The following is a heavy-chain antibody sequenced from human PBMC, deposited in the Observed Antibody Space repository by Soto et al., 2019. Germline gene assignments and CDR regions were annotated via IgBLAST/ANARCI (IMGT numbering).Heavy chain of an antibody. CDR1: GYTFTSYG. D-gene: IGHD3-10*01. V-gene: IGHV1-18*01. J-gene: IGHJ6*02. CDR3: ARDGYYYGSGSYTHYYYYGMDV. Sequence: AAVKVSCKASGYTFTSYGISWVRQAPGQGXEWMGWISAYNGNTNYAQKLQGRVTMTTDTSTSTAYMELRSLRSDDTAVYYCARDGYYYGSGSYTHYYYYGMDVWGQGTTVTVSS. CDR2: ISAYNGNT.